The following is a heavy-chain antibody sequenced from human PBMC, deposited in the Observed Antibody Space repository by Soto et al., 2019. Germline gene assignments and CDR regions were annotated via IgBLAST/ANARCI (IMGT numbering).Heavy chain of an antibody. CDR1: VFTFVNYS. CDR2: ITGSSSPI. J-gene: IGHJ5*02. Sequence: PWESXRLACTASVFTFVNYSISWVRHGPGKGRGWVSYITGSSSPIYSADSVKGRFTISRDNGKNSLYPKMNSLREEDKGVYFCATGKKFSNGQTLSTKNWFDARGQRTLVTVSS. V-gene: IGHV3-48*02. CDR3: ATGKKFSNGQTLSTKNWFDA. D-gene: IGHD1-1*01.